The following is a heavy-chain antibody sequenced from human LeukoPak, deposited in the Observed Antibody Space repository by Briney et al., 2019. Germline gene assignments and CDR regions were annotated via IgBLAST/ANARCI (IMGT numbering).Heavy chain of an antibody. J-gene: IGHJ2*01. Sequence: SETLSLTCTVSGGSISSYYWSWIRQPAGKGLGWIGRIYTSGSTNYNPSLKSRVTMSVDTSKNQFSLKLSSVTAADTAVYYCARDYYGSPPYYWYFDLWGRGTLVTVSS. CDR2: IYTSGST. V-gene: IGHV4-4*07. CDR3: ARDYYGSPPYYWYFDL. CDR1: GGSISSYY. D-gene: IGHD3-10*01.